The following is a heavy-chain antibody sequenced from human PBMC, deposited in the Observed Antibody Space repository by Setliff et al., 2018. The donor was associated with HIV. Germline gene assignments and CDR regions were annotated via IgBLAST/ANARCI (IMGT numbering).Heavy chain of an antibody. J-gene: IGHJ4*02. CDR1: GDSISTDY. D-gene: IGHD6-13*01. CDR3: ARGRGSSSSWPIDY. CDR2: IYNSAST. V-gene: IGHV4-59*12. Sequence: KASETLSLTCTVSGDSISTDYWTWIRQPPGKGLEWIGYIYNSASTSYNPSLKSRVTISIDTSKNQFSLKLSSVTAADTAVYFCARGRGSSSSWPIDYWGQGTLVTVSS.